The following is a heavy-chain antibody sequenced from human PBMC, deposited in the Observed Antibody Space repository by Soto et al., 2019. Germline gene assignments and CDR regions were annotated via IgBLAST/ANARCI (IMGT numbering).Heavy chain of an antibody. CDR1: GFTVSSNY. D-gene: IGHD6-19*01. V-gene: IGHV3-66*01. Sequence: VGSLRLSCAASGFTVSSNYMSWVRQAPGKGLEWVSVIYSGGSTYYADSVKGRFTISRDNSKNTLYLQMNSLRAEDTAVYYCARIKYSSGWYDYWGQGTLVTVSS. CDR3: ARIKYSSGWYDY. J-gene: IGHJ4*02. CDR2: IYSGGST.